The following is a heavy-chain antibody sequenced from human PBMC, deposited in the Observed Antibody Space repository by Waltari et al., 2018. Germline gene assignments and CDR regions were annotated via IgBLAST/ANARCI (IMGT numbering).Heavy chain of an antibody. CDR1: GFTVSSNY. CDR2: IYSCGRT. J-gene: IGHJ3*02. CDR3: ARGPEDPDDAFDS. Sequence: EVQLVESGGGLVQPGGSLRLSCAASGFTVSSNYMSWVRQAPGKGLEWVSVIYSCGRTYYADSVKGRFTISRDNSKNTMYLQMNSLRAEDTAVYYWARGPEDPDDAFDSWGQGTMVTVSS. V-gene: IGHV3-66*02.